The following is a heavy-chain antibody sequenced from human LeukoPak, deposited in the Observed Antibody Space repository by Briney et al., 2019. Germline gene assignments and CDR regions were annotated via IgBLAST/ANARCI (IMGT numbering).Heavy chain of an antibody. D-gene: IGHD2-21*02. Sequence: PGGSLRLSCAASGFSFGRYALHWVRHAPGEGLVWVASISWNSGDIVHADSVKGRFTISRDNAKNSLYLQMDSPRTEDTALYYCVKSGGYATAIRYFDLWGRGTLVTVSS. CDR1: GFSFGRYA. V-gene: IGHV3-9*01. CDR3: VKSGGYATAIRYFDL. CDR2: ISWNSGDI. J-gene: IGHJ2*01.